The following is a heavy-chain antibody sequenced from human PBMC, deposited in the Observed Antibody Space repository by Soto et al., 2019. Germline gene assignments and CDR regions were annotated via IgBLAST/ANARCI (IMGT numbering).Heavy chain of an antibody. CDR2: ISSSGSTI. V-gene: IGHV3-11*01. D-gene: IGHD5-12*01. CDR3: ARDLFPVDIVAPYYYMDV. Sequence: QVQLVESGGGLVKPGGSLRLSCAASGFTFSDYYMSWIRQAPGKGLEWVSYISSSGSTIYYADSVKGRFTISGDNAKNSLYLQMNSLRAEDTAVYYCARDLFPVDIVAPYYYMDVWGKGTTVTVSS. CDR1: GFTFSDYY. J-gene: IGHJ6*03.